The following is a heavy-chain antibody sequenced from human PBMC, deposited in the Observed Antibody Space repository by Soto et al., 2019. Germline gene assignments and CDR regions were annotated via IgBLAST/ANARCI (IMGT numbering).Heavy chain of an antibody. CDR3: ARLGFPGAIYFDS. Sequence: GESLKISCNGSGYNFTTFWIGWVRQMPGKGLEWMGIIYPGDSETKYSPDFEGQVTISADRSTNTAYLQWRSLRASDTAMYYCARLGFPGAIYFDSWGLGTLVTVSS. J-gene: IGHJ4*02. CDR1: GYNFTTFW. CDR2: IYPGDSET. V-gene: IGHV5-51*01.